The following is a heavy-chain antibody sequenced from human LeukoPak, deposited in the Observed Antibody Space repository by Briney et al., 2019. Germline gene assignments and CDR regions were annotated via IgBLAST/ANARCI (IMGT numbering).Heavy chain of an antibody. CDR2: IKPDGSDK. CDR3: ARESREVLNPVLSVDY. J-gene: IGHJ4*02. Sequence: PGGSLRLSCNASGFAFTTKWMSWVRQAPGKGLEWVGYIKPDGSDKDYVDSVRGRFTISRDNDQDSLYLQMNSLRDEDMGVYYFARESREVLNPVLSVDYWGQGTHVTVSS. CDR1: GFAFTTKW. V-gene: IGHV3-7*01. D-gene: IGHD5-24*01.